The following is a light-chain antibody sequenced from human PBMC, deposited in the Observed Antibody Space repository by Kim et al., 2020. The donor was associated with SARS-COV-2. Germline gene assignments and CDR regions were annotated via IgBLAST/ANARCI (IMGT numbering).Light chain of an antibody. CDR2: DAS. V-gene: IGKV1-33*01. CDR1: QDISNY. J-gene: IGKJ4*01. Sequence: ASVGDRVTITCQASQDISNYLTWYQQKPGTAPKLLIYDASNLETGVPSRFSGSGSGTAFTFTISSLQPEDIATYYCQQYDNLPPLTFGGGTKLEIK. CDR3: QQYDNLPPLT.